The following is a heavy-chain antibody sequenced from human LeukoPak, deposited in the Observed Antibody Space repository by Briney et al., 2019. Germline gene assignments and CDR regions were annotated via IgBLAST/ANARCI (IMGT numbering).Heavy chain of an antibody. CDR2: ISPYNGNT. CDR1: GYTFTSYG. CDR3: ARAGPGSGWYFDY. D-gene: IGHD6-19*01. J-gene: IGHJ4*02. Sequence: ASVTVSCKASGYTFTSYGISWVRQAPGQGLEWMGWISPYNGNTRYAQKFQGRVAMTTDTSTTTAYMELRGLRFNDTAVYYCARAGPGSGWYFDYWGQGTLVTVSS. V-gene: IGHV1-18*01.